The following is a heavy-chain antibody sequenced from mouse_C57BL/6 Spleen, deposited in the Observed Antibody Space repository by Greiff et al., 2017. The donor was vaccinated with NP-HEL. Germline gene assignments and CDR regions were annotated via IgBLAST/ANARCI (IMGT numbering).Heavy chain of an antibody. CDR3: ARSHYDYDGGFDY. V-gene: IGHV1-7*01. CDR2: INPSSGYT. D-gene: IGHD2-4*01. Sequence: QVQLQQSGAELAKPGASVKLSCKASGYTFTSYWMHWVKQRPGQGLEWIGYINPSSGYTKYNQKFKDKATLTADKSSSTAYMQLSSLTYEDSAVYYCARSHYDYDGGFDYWGQGTTLTVSS. J-gene: IGHJ2*01. CDR1: GYTFTSYW.